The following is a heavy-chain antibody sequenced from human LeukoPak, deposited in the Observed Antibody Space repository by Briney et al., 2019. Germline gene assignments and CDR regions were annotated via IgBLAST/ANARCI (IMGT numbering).Heavy chain of an antibody. Sequence: PSETLSLTCTVSGGSISSYYWSWIRQPPGKGLEWIGYIYYSGSTNYNPSLKSRVTISVDTSKNQFSLKLSSVTAADTAVYYCASSKKRGGYYYYYMDVWGKGTTVTVSS. CDR2: IYYSGST. CDR3: ASSKKRGGYYYYYMDV. J-gene: IGHJ6*03. V-gene: IGHV4-59*01. D-gene: IGHD3-16*01. CDR1: GGSISSYY.